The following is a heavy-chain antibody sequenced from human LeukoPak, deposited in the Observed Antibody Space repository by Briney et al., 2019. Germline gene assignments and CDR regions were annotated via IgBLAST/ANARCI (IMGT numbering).Heavy chain of an antibody. Sequence: PGGSLRLSCAAPGFTFSSYGMHWVRQAPGKGLEWVAFIRYDGSNKYYADSVKGRFTISRDNSKNTLYLQMNSLRAEDTAVYYCAKVHCSSTSCYRLLFAFDIWGQGTMVTVSS. CDR1: GFTFSSYG. CDR2: IRYDGSNK. CDR3: AKVHCSSTSCYRLLFAFDI. D-gene: IGHD2-2*01. J-gene: IGHJ3*02. V-gene: IGHV3-30*02.